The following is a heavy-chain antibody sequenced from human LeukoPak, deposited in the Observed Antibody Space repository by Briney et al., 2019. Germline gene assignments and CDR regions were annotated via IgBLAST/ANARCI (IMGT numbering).Heavy chain of an antibody. D-gene: IGHD2-15*01. Sequence: SETLSLTCTVSGGSISSGGYYWSWIRQHPGKGLEWIGYIYYSGSTYYNPSLKSRVTISVDTSKNQFSLKLSSVTAADTAVYYCAKCGVVVVAAPNYGMDVWGQGTTVTVSS. CDR3: AKCGVVVVAAPNYGMDV. V-gene: IGHV4-31*03. CDR1: GGSISSGGYY. CDR2: IYYSGST. J-gene: IGHJ6*02.